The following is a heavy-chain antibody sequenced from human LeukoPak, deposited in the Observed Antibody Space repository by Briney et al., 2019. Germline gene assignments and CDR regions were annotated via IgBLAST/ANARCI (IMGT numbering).Heavy chain of an antibody. CDR1: GTSMSTNSNF. J-gene: IGHJ5*02. Sequence: SETLSLTCTVSGTSMSTNSNFWGWIRQPPGKGLEWLGTIYYSGATYYNPSLKSRVTISLHMSKNQFSLRLSSMTAADTAVYYCARAGAGMSSDKLIPGWFDPWGQGTLVAVSS. CDR2: IYYSGAT. V-gene: IGHV4-39*07. D-gene: IGHD1-14*01. CDR3: ARAGAGMSSDKLIPGWFDP.